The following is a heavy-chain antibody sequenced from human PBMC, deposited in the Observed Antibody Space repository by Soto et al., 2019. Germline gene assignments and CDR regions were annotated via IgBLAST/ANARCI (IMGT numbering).Heavy chain of an antibody. V-gene: IGHV4-30-4*01. Sequence: QVQLQESGPGLVKPSQTLSLTCTVSGGSISSGDYYWSWIRQPPGKGLEWIGYIYYSGSTYYNPSLRSRVTISVDTSKNQFSLKLSSVTAADTAVYYCARAYPTTEANNWFDPWGQGTLVTVSS. J-gene: IGHJ5*02. CDR1: GGSISSGDYY. CDR2: IYYSGST. CDR3: ARAYPTTEANNWFDP. D-gene: IGHD1-26*01.